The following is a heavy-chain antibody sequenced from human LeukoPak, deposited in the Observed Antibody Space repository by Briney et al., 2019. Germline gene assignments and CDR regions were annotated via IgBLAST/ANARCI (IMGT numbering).Heavy chain of an antibody. V-gene: IGHV1-24*01. J-gene: IGHJ4*02. D-gene: IGHD1-26*01. CDR1: GYTLTELS. CDR3: ARDPSLIVGATISFFDY. Sequence: GASVKVSCKVSGYTLTELSMHWVRQAPGKGLEWMGGFDPEDGETIYAQKFRGRVTMTEDTSTDTAYMELSSLRSEDTAVYYCARDPSLIVGATISFFDYWGQGTLVTVSS. CDR2: FDPEDGET.